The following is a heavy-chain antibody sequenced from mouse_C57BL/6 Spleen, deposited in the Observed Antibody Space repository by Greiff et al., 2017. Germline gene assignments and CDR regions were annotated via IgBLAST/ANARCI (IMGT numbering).Heavy chain of an antibody. Sequence: EVQLQQSGPGLVKPSQSLSLTCSVTGYSITSGYYWNWIRQFPGNKLEWMGYISYDGSNNYNPSLKNRISITRDTSKNQFFLKLNSVTTEDTATYYCAREPSTYDYEEYYYAMDYWGQGTSVTVSS. CDR1: GYSITSGYY. CDR2: ISYDGSN. D-gene: IGHD2-4*01. V-gene: IGHV3-6*01. J-gene: IGHJ4*01. CDR3: AREPSTYDYEEYYYAMDY.